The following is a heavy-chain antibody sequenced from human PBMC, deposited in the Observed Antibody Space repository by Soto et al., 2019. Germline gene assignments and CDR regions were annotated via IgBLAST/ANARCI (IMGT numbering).Heavy chain of an antibody. J-gene: IGHJ4*02. CDR2: INLSGST. CDR1: GGSFSGYY. V-gene: IGHV4-34*01. CDR3: AREKITGLFDY. D-gene: IGHD2-8*02. Sequence: SETLSLTCAVYGGSFSGYYWTWIRQPPGTGLEWIGEINLSGSTNYNPSFKIRVTLSVDTSKNHFSLKLTFLTAADTAVYYCAREKITGLFDYWGKGTLVTAPQ.